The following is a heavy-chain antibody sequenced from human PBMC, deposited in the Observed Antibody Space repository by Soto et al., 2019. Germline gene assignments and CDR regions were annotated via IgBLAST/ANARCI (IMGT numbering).Heavy chain of an antibody. V-gene: IGHV3-49*03. CDR1: GFTFGDYA. D-gene: IGHD6-13*01. CDR2: IRSKAYGGTT. J-gene: IGHJ6*02. CDR3: TRVAAAGYYYYYGMDV. Sequence: GGSLRLSCTASGFTFGDYAMSWFRQAPGKGLEWVGFIRSKAYGGTTEYAASVKGRFTISRDDSKSIAYLQMNSLKTEDTAVYYCTRVAAAGYYYYYGMDVWGQGTTVTVSS.